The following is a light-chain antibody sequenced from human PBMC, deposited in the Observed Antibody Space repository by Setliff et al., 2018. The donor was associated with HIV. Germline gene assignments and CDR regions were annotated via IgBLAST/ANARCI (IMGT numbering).Light chain of an antibody. Sequence: QSALAQPASVSGFPGRSITLSCSGDRSNIGDYNFVSWYQQHPGKAPKLIIFGVTNRPSGVSNRFAGSKSGNTASLTISGLQGDDEADYYCSSYATGTILDVVFGGGTKVTVL. CDR3: SSYATGTILDVV. CDR2: GVT. J-gene: IGLJ2*01. V-gene: IGLV2-14*01. CDR1: RSNIGDYNF.